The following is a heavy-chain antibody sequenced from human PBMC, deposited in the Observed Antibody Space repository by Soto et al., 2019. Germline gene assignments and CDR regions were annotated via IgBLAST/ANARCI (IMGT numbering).Heavy chain of an antibody. CDR3: ARGGDYYDSSGSYYVTPGAFDI. D-gene: IGHD3-22*01. CDR1: EITLNIYW. J-gene: IGHJ3*02. V-gene: IGHV3-74*01. Sequence: GGSLRLSCTASEITLNIYWMHWIRRAPGKGLVWVSRINPESTTLTYADSVTGRFTISRDSAKNTLYLQMNGLSAEDTAVYYCARGGDYYDSSGSYYVTPGAFDIWGQGTLVTVSS. CDR2: INPESTTL.